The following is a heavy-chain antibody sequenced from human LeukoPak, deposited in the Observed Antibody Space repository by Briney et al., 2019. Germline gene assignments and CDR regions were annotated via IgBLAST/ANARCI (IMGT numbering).Heavy chain of an antibody. J-gene: IGHJ4*02. V-gene: IGHV3-21*01. CDR1: GLTFSDYS. CDR3: ARGPTLIGVAGTWPLDD. Sequence: PGGSLRLSCAASGLTFSDYSMKWVRQAPGKGLEWVSSISSASSYKYYGDSVKGRFTISRDNAKNSLYLQMNSLRAEDTAVYYCARGPTLIGVAGTWPLDDWGQGTLVIVSS. D-gene: IGHD6-19*01. CDR2: ISSASSYK.